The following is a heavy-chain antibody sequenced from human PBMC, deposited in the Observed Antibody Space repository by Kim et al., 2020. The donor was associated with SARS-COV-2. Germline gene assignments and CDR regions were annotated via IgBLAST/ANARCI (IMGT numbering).Heavy chain of an antibody. Sequence: ASVKVSCKASGYTFTSYAMNWVRQAPGQGLEWMGWINTNTGNPTYAQDFTGRFVFSLDTSVSTAYLQISSLKAEDTAVYYCARVPKLTMVRGNGYFQHWGEGTMVTVSS. V-gene: IGHV7-4-1*02. CDR1: GYTFTSYA. D-gene: IGHD3-10*01. J-gene: IGHJ1*01. CDR2: INTNTGNP. CDR3: ARVPKLTMVRGNGYFQH.